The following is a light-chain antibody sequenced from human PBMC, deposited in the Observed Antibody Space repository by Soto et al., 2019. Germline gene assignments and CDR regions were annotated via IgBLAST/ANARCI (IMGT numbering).Light chain of an antibody. CDR1: QSISSW. CDR2: KAS. Sequence: DIQMTQSPSTLSASVGDRVTITCRASQSISSWLAWYQQKPGKAPKLLIYKASSLESGVPSRFSGSGSGTKFTLPISSLQLDVLATYYAQQYNCFGRRFGKGPRVDIK. V-gene: IGKV1-5*03. J-gene: IGKJ1*01. CDR3: QQYNCFGRR.